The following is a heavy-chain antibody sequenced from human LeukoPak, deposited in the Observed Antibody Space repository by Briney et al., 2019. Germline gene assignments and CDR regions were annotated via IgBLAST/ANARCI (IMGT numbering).Heavy chain of an antibody. CDR2: FDPEDGET. CDR1: GYTLTELS. Sequence: ASVKVSCKVSGYTLTELSMHWVRQAPGKGLEWMGGFDPEDGETIYAQKFQGRVTMTEDTSTDTAYMELSSLRSEDTAVYYCATLSTVVTLEAAGEYFQHWGQAPWSPSPQ. J-gene: IGHJ1*01. V-gene: IGHV1-24*01. CDR3: ATLSTVVTLEAAGEYFQH. D-gene: IGHD4-23*01.